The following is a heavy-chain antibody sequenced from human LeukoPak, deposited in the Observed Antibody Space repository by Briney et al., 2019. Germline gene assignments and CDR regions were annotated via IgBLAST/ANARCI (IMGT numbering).Heavy chain of an antibody. Sequence: PGGSLRPSCAASGFTFSSYAMHWVRQAPGKGLEWVAVISYDGSNKYYADSVKGRFTISRDNSKNTLYLQMNSLRAEDTAVYYCARSVDTAMVTVDYWGQGTLVTVSS. CDR2: ISYDGSNK. CDR3: ARSVDTAMVTVDY. V-gene: IGHV3-30-3*01. CDR1: GFTFSSYA. J-gene: IGHJ4*02. D-gene: IGHD5-18*01.